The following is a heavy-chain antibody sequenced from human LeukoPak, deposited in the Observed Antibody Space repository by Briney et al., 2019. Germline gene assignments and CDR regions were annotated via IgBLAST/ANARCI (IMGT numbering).Heavy chain of an antibody. Sequence: ASVKVSCKASGYTFTSYDINWVRQATGQGLEWMGWMNPHSGNTGYAQKFQGRVTITRNTSISTAYMELSSLRSEDTAVYYCARGLRGKKITLLRTIVVVPAAPGNWFDPWGQGTLVTVSS. J-gene: IGHJ5*02. V-gene: IGHV1-8*03. CDR1: GYTFTSYD. CDR3: ARGLRGKKITLLRTIVVVPAAPGNWFDP. D-gene: IGHD2-2*01. CDR2: MNPHSGNT.